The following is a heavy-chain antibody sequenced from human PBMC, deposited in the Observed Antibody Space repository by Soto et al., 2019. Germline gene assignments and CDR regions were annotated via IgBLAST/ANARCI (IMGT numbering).Heavy chain of an antibody. J-gene: IGHJ5*02. V-gene: IGHV3-21*01. D-gene: IGHD6-19*01. Sequence: PGGSLRLSCAASGFTFSSYSTNWVRQAPGKGLEWVSSISSSSSYIYYADSVKGRFTISRDNAKNSLYLQMNSLRAEDTAVYYCARDRTAQYSSGLRFDPWGQGTLVTVSS. CDR3: ARDRTAQYSSGLRFDP. CDR2: ISSSSSYI. CDR1: GFTFSSYS.